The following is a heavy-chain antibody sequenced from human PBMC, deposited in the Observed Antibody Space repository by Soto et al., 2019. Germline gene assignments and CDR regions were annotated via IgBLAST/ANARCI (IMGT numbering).Heavy chain of an antibody. V-gene: IGHV4-34*01. D-gene: IGHD2-2*01. CDR2: ITHSGST. CDR3: ARGYPGRVVPAAIQGLGGWFDP. J-gene: IGHJ5*02. CDR1: GGSFSGYY. Sequence: QVQLQQWGAGLLKPSETLSLTCAVYGGSFSGYYWSWIRQPPGKGLEWIGEITHSGSTNYNPSLKSRVTISVDTSKNQFSLKLSSVTAADTAVYYCARGYPGRVVPAAIQGLGGWFDPWGQGTLVTVSS.